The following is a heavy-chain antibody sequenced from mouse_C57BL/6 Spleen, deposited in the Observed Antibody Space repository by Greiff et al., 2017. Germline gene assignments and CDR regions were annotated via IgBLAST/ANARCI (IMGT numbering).Heavy chain of an antibody. Sequence: EVMLVESGGGLVKPGGSLKLSCAASGFTFSDYGMHWVRQAPEKGLEWVAYISSGSSTIYYADTVKGRFTISRDNAKNTLFLQMNSLRSEDTAMYYCARDSYDYFDYWGQGTTLTVSS. CDR1: GFTFSDYG. D-gene: IGHD1-1*01. CDR2: ISSGSSTI. V-gene: IGHV5-17*01. CDR3: ARDSYDYFDY. J-gene: IGHJ2*01.